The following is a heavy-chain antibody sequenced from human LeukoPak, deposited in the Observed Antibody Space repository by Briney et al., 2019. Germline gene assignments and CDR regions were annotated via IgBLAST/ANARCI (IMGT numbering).Heavy chain of an antibody. V-gene: IGHV1-69*13. CDR2: IIPIFGTA. J-gene: IGHJ4*02. CDR3: ARDDYGDLAKFDY. CDR1: GGTFSSYA. Sequence: SVKVSCKASGGTFSSYAISWVRQAPGQGLEWMGGIIPIFGTANYAQRFQGRVTITADESTSTAYMELSSLRSEDTAVYYCARDDYGDLAKFDYWGQGTLVTVSS. D-gene: IGHD4-17*01.